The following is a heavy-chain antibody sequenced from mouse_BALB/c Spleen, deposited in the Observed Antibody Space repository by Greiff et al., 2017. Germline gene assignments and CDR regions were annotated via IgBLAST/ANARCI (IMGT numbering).Heavy chain of an antibody. CDR3: ARGLRRGFDY. V-gene: IGHV3-2*02. J-gene: IGHJ2*01. CDR1: GYSIPSDYA. Sequence: VQLQQSGPGLVKPSQSLSLTCTVTGYSIPSDYAWNWIRQFPGNKLEWMGYISYSGRTSYNPSLKSRISITRDTSKNQFFLQLNSVTTEDTATYYCARGLRRGFDYWGQGTTLAVSS. D-gene: IGHD2-4*01. CDR2: ISYSGRT.